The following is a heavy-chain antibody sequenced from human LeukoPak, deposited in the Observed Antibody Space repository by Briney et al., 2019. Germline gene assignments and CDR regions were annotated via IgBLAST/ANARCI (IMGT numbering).Heavy chain of an antibody. J-gene: IGHJ4*02. CDR3: ARGTAITAGIDF. V-gene: IGHV3-74*01. CDR1: GFAFSTYW. Sequence: GGSLRLSCTASGFAFSTYWMFWVRQAPGKGLVWVSQINPEGASTTYGDPAKGRFTASRDNAKNALHLQMNSLRVDDTAVYYCARGTAITAGIDFWSQGTLVTVSS. CDR2: INPEGAST. D-gene: IGHD6-19*01.